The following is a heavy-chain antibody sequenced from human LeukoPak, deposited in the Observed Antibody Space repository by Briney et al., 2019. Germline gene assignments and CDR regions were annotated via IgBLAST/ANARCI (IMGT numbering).Heavy chain of an antibody. CDR1: GFTFSSYA. D-gene: IGHD6-13*01. CDR3: ARRGAAAGTSDY. J-gene: IGHJ4*02. CDR2: ISSDGRST. V-gene: IGHV3-64*01. Sequence: GGSLRLSCAASGFTFSSYAIHWVRQAPGKGVEYVSGISSDGRSTHYANSVKGRFSISRDNSKNTLYLQMGSLRAEDMAMYYCARRGAAAGTSDYWGQGTLVTVSS.